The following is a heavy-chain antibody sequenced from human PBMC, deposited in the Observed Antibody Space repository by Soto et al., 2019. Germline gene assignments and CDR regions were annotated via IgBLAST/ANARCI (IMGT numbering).Heavy chain of an antibody. V-gene: IGHV3-66*04. D-gene: IGHD3-10*01. J-gene: IGHJ4*02. Sequence: GGSLRLSCAASGFTVSSNYMTWVRQAPGKGLEWVSVIYRDGYTYYADSVKGRFTISRDNSKNTLYLQMNTLRAEDTAVYYCGRLCDSGHGPFEYSGQATLVNVSS. CDR1: GFTVSSNY. CDR2: IYRDGYT. CDR3: GRLCDSGHGPFEY.